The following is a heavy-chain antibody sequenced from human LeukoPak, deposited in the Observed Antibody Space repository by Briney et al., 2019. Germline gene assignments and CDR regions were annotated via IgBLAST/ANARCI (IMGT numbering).Heavy chain of an antibody. CDR1: GFTFSSYG. J-gene: IGHJ4*02. Sequence: GGSLRLSCAASGFTFSSYGMHWVRQAPGKGLEWVAVISYDGSNKYYADSVKGRFTISRDNSKNTLYLQMNSLRAEDTAVYYCAKGVDYCSGGSCPADYWGPGTLVTVSS. V-gene: IGHV3-30*18. CDR3: AKGVDYCSGGSCPADY. D-gene: IGHD2-15*01. CDR2: ISYDGSNK.